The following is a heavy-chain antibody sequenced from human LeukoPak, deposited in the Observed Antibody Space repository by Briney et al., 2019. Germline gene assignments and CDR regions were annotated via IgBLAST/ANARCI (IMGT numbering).Heavy chain of an antibody. CDR3: AKAFGGYDYFDY. J-gene: IGHJ4*02. CDR2: IRYDGSNK. Sequence: PGGSLRLSCAASGFTFSSYGMYWVRQAPGKGLEWVAFIRYDGSNKYYADSVKGRFTISRDNSKNTLYLQMNSRRAEDTAVYYCAKAFGGYDYFDYWGQGTLVTVSS. V-gene: IGHV3-30*02. D-gene: IGHD5-12*01. CDR1: GFTFSSYG.